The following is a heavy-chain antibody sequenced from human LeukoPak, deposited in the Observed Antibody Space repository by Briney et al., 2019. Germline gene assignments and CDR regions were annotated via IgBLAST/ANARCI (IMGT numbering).Heavy chain of an antibody. J-gene: IGHJ4*02. Sequence: GGSLRLSCAASGFPVSSNYMSWVRQAPGKGLEWVSVIYSGGSTYYADSVKGRFTISRDNSKNTLYLQMNSLGAEDTAVYYCARGEYYFDYWGQGTLVTVSS. V-gene: IGHV3-53*01. CDR2: IYSGGST. CDR1: GFPVSSNY. CDR3: ARGEYYFDY.